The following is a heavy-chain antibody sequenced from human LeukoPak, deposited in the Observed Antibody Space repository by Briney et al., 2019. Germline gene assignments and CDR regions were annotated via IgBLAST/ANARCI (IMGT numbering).Heavy chain of an antibody. V-gene: IGHV3-64*01. Sequence: QPGGSLRLSCAASGFTFSSYAMHWVRQAPGKGLEYVSAISSNGGSTYYANSVKGRFTISRDNSKNTLYLQMNSLRAEDTAVYYCARGRKYYYDSSGYYYWFDPWAREPWSPSPQ. CDR3: ARGRKYYYDSSGYYYWFDP. J-gene: IGHJ5*02. CDR1: GFTFSSYA. D-gene: IGHD3-22*01. CDR2: ISSNGGST.